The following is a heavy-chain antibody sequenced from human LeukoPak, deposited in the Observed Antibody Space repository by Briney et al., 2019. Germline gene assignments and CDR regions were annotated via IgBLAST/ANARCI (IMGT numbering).Heavy chain of an antibody. J-gene: IGHJ5*02. Sequence: GRSLRLSCAASGFTFSSYGMHWVRQAPGKGLEWVAVISYDGSNKYYADSVKGRFTISRDNSKNTLYLQMNSLRAEDTAVYYCARDLGHYSYGPFDPWGQGTLVTVSS. CDR3: ARDLGHYSYGPFDP. CDR2: ISYDGSNK. CDR1: GFTFSSYG. D-gene: IGHD5-18*01. V-gene: IGHV3-30*03.